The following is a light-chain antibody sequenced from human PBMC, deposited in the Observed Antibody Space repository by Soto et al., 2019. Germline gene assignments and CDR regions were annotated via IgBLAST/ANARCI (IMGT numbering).Light chain of an antibody. J-gene: IGKJ3*01. CDR2: TS. CDR3: QNYNTAPFT. V-gene: IGKV1-27*01. CDR1: QGIGNY. Sequence: DIQMTQSPSSLSASVGDRVTITCRASQGIGNYLAWYQQKPGKVPKLLIFTSTLQSGVPSRFSGGGSGTDFTLTINNLQPEDVATYYCQNYNTAPFTFGPGTKVDIK.